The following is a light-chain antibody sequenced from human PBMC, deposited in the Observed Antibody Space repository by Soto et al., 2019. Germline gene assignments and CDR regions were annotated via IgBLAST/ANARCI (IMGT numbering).Light chain of an antibody. J-gene: IGLJ2*01. CDR1: SSDVGAYNF. CDR2: EDS. Sequence: QSALTQPPSASGSPGQSVTISCTGTSSDVGAYNFVSWYQQHTGEAPKVMIYEDSKRPSGVTDRFSGSKSGNTASLTVSGLQAEDEADDYCSSYADGNNVLFGGGTKVTVL. CDR3: SSYADGNNVL. V-gene: IGLV2-8*01.